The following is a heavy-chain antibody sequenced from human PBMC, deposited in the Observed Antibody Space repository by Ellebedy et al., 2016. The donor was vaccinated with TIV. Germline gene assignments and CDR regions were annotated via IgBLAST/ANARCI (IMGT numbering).Heavy chain of an antibody. CDR2: IWYDGISK. V-gene: IGHV3-33*01. J-gene: IGHJ4*02. CDR3: ARDQGYSSSWLTD. Sequence: GESLKISCATSGFTFGGYGIHWVRQAPGKGLEWVAVIWYDGISKYYADSVKGRLSISRDNSKNTVDLQMNSLRVEDTSVYYCARDQGYSSSWLTDWGQGTLVTVS. CDR1: GFTFGGYG. D-gene: IGHD6-13*01.